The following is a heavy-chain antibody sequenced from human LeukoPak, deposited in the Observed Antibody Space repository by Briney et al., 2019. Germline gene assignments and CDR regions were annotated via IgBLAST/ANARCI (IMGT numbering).Heavy chain of an antibody. D-gene: IGHD1-26*01. CDR1: GFTFRSYW. Sequence: GGSLRLSCAASGFTFRSYWMHCVRQAPGKGRVCGSRIKSDGTTTDYADSVKGRLTISRDNAKNTLYLPMNSLREEDTDVYYCARFPDSGNYLPFGHWGQGTLVTVSS. CDR2: IKSDGTTT. J-gene: IGHJ4*02. CDR3: ARFPDSGNYLPFGH. V-gene: IGHV3-74*01.